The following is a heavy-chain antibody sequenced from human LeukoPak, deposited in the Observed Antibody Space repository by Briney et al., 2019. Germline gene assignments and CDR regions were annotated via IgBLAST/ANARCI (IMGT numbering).Heavy chain of an antibody. CDR2: IYPGDSDT. D-gene: IGHD3-16*01. V-gene: IGHV5-51*01. CDR3: ARQVPSKQLRFFDY. Sequence: GGALEISCCGSGSGFTSYWIGWVRQMPGKGLEWMGIIYPGDSDTRYSPSFQGQVTISADKSISTAYLQWSSLKASDTAMYYCARQVPSKQLRFFDYWGQGTLVTVSS. J-gene: IGHJ4*02. CDR1: GSGFTSYW.